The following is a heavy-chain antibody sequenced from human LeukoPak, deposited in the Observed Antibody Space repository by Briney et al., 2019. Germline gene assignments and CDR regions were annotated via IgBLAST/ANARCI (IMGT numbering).Heavy chain of an antibody. CDR3: VREGMVRGVHNWFDP. CDR2: IYYSGST. D-gene: IGHD3-10*01. CDR1: GGSISSYY. V-gene: IGHV4-59*01. Sequence: PSETLSLTCSVSGGSISSYYWSWIRQPPGKGLEWIGYIYYSGSTNYNPSLKSRVTISVDTSKNQFSLKLTSVTAADTAVYYCVREGMVRGVHNWFDPWGQGTLVTVSS. J-gene: IGHJ5*02.